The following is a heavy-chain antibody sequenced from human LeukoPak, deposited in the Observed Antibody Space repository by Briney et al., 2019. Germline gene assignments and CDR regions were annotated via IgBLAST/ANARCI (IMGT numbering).Heavy chain of an antibody. CDR3: ARDFIVSGGGSYYYYYYYGMDV. CDR1: GYTFTSYY. V-gene: IGHV1-18*04. CDR2: ISAYNGNT. D-gene: IGHD2-21*02. Sequence: ASVKVSCKASGYTFTSYYMHWVRQAPGQGLEWMGWISAYNGNTNYAQKLQGRVTMTTDTSTSTAYMELRSLRSDDTAVYYCARDFIVSGGGSYYYYYYYGMDVWGQGTTVTVSS. J-gene: IGHJ6*02.